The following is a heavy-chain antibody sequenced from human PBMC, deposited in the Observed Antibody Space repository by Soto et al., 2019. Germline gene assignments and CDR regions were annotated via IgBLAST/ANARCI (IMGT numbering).Heavy chain of an antibody. Sequence: GGSLRLSCAASGFTFSGSAMHWVRQASGKGLEWVGRIRSKANSYATAYAASVKGRFTISRDDSKNTAYLQMNSLKTEDTAVYYCTRQSIAAAGPYYMDVWGKGTTVTVSS. CDR2: IRSKANSYAT. CDR3: TRQSIAAAGPYYMDV. CDR1: GFTFSGSA. V-gene: IGHV3-73*01. J-gene: IGHJ6*03. D-gene: IGHD6-13*01.